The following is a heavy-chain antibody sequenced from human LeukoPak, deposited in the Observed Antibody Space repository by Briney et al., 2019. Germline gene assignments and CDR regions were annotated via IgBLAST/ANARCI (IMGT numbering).Heavy chain of an antibody. CDR3: VGVRWFGGSNWFDP. V-gene: IGHV3-64D*06. CDR1: GFXFSTSA. D-gene: IGHD3-10*01. CDR2: ISSNGGFT. Sequence: PGGSLRLSCSASGFXFSTSAMHWVRQAPGKGLEYVSVISSNGGFTYYADSVKGRFTISRDNSKNTLHLQMSSLRAEDTAVYYCVGVRWFGGSNWFDPWGQGTLVTVSS. J-gene: IGHJ5*02.